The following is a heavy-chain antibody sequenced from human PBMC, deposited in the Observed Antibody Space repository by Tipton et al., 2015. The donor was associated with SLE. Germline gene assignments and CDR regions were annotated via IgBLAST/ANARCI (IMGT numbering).Heavy chain of an antibody. CDR2: INHSGSA. CDR1: GGSFSGYY. J-gene: IGHJ6*02. CDR3: ARPTHQLGGYYYYYGMDV. V-gene: IGHV4-34*01. D-gene: IGHD7-27*01. Sequence: TLSLTCAVYGGSFSGYYWSWIRQPPGKGLEWIGEINHSGSANYNPSLKSRVTISVDTSKNQFSLKLSSVTAADTAVYYCARPTHQLGGYYYYYGMDVWGQGP.